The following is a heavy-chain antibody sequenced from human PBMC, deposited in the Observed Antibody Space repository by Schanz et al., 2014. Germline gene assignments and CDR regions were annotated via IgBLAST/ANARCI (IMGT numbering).Heavy chain of an antibody. CDR1: VFPFPLSS. CDR2: LSHSGVSK. D-gene: IGHD2-15*01. J-gene: IGHJ6*01. CDR3: AKEVRYCSAGTCYECYYYGLEV. Sequence: SLLLSFSSSVFPFPLSSLTFFLPSPAPRLSFLSRLSHSGVSKYYSDSVKGRFTISRDNSENTLYLQMNSLSADDTAVFYCAKEVRYCSAGTCYECYYYGLEVWRQGTTVTCSS. V-gene: IGHV3-23*01.